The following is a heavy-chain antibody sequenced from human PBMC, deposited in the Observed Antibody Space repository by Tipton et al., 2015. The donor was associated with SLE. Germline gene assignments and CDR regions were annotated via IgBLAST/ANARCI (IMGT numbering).Heavy chain of an antibody. J-gene: IGHJ6*03. CDR2: FYPGDSDT. V-gene: IGHV5-51*03. Sequence: QLVQSGAAVKKPGESLEISCKASGYTFTNYWIGWVRQMPGKGLEWMGIFYPGDSDTRYSPSFQGQVFISADKSTNTAYLQWYSLEASDTAMYYCARLGGYCSGGSCYYYYYMDVWGKGTTVTVSS. CDR1: GYTFTNYW. D-gene: IGHD2-15*01. CDR3: ARLGGYCSGGSCYYYYYMDV.